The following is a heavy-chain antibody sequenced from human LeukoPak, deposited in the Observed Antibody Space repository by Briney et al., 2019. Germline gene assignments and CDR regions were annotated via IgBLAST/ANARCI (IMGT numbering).Heavy chain of an antibody. CDR3: ARDPNIVLMVYATPQEGGY. CDR1: GGSISSSSYY. V-gene: IGHV4-39*07. Sequence: SETLSLTCTVSGGSISSSSYYWGWIRQPPGKGLEWNGSNYYSGSTYYNPSLKSRVTISVDTSNNQFSLKLSSVTAADTAVYYCARDPNIVLMVYATPQEGGYWGQGTLVTVSS. J-gene: IGHJ4*02. CDR2: NYYSGST. D-gene: IGHD2-8*01.